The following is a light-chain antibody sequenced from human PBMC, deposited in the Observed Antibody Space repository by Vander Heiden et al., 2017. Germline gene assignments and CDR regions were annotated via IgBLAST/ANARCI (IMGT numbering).Light chain of an antibody. J-gene: IGKJ2*01. CDR3: QQGYTNWHT. Sequence: DMTATRLPSSLSASVGDRVTITCRTSQSIGDHLNWYQQKAGKAPKLLIYAASNLKSGVPSRFSGSGSGTDFTLTISSLRPEDFAIYYCQQGYTNWHTFGQGTKLVIK. CDR2: AAS. V-gene: IGKV1-39*01. CDR1: QSIGDH.